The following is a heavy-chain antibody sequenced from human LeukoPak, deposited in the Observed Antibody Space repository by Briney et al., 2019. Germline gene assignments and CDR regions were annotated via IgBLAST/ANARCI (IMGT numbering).Heavy chain of an antibody. V-gene: IGHV3-21*01. Sequence: GGSLRLSCAASGFTFSSYSTNWVRQAPGKGLEWVSSISSSSSYIYYADSVKGRFTISRDNAKNSLYLQMNSLRAEDTAVYYCARAGTHSSSLGYWGQGTLVTVSS. CDR2: ISSSSSYI. CDR3: ARAGTHSSSLGY. D-gene: IGHD6-6*01. CDR1: GFTFSSYS. J-gene: IGHJ4*02.